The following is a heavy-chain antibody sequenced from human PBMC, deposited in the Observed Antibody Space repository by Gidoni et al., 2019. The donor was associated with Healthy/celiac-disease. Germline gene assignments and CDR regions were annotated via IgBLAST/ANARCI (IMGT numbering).Heavy chain of an antibody. Sequence: QVQLVQSGAEVKKPGSSVKVSCKASGGTFSSYTISWVRQAPGQGLEWMGRIIPILGIANYAQKCQGRVTITADKSTSTAYMELSSLRSEDTAVYYCARDGRDCSSTSCYNYFDYWGQGTLVTVSS. CDR1: GGTFSSYT. CDR3: ARDGRDCSSTSCYNYFDY. V-gene: IGHV1-69*08. J-gene: IGHJ4*02. CDR2: IIPILGIA. D-gene: IGHD2-2*02.